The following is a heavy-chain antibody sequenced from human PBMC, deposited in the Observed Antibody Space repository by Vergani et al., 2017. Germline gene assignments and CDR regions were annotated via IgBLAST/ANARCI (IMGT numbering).Heavy chain of an antibody. D-gene: IGHD6-13*01. CDR2: ISSSSSYI. CDR3: ARGLGTAAGTDY. J-gene: IGHJ4*02. V-gene: IGHV3-21*01. CDR1: GFTVSSNY. Sequence: EVQLVESGGGLIQPGGSLRLSCAASGFTVSSNYMSWVRQAPGKGLEWVSSISSSSSYIYYADSVKGRFTISRDNAKNSLYLQMNSLRAEDTAVYYCARGLGTAAGTDYWGQGTLVTVSS.